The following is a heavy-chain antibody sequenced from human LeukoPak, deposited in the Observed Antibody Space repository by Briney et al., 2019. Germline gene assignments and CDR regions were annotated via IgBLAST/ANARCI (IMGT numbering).Heavy chain of an antibody. D-gene: IGHD3-10*01. Sequence: ASVKVSCKASGYTFTSYGISWVRQAPGQGLEWMGWISAYNGNTNYAQKLQGRVTMTTDTSTSTAYMELRSLRSDDTAVYYCARLIYGSGSLDWFDPWGQGTLVTVSS. CDR2: ISAYNGNT. V-gene: IGHV1-18*01. CDR1: GYTFTSYG. J-gene: IGHJ5*02. CDR3: ARLIYGSGSLDWFDP.